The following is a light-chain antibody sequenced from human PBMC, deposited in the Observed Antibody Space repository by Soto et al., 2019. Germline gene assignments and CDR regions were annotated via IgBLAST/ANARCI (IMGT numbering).Light chain of an antibody. CDR2: GAS. CDR3: QQFGDSPPAFT. Sequence: SMLTQSPGTLSLSPGERATLACRASRSVSTRYITWYQQKPGQAPRLLMYGASIRATGIPDRFSGSGSGTDFHLPISRQEAEDFAVYYCQQFGDSPPAFTFGQGTKREI. CDR1: RSVSTRY. V-gene: IGKV3-20*01. J-gene: IGKJ2*01.